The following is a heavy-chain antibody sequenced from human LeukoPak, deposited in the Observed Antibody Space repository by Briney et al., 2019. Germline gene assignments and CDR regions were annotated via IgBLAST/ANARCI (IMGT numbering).Heavy chain of an antibody. D-gene: IGHD1-26*01. CDR1: GFTFSNYA. J-gene: IGHJ4*02. CDR2: LSGTGGST. V-gene: IGHV3-23*01. CDR3: AKGGKWDVTPFDY. Sequence: GGSLRLSCAASGFTFSNYAMSWVRQAPGKGLEWVSTLSGTGGSTYYADSVKGRFTISRDNSKNTLYLQVNSLRAEDTAVYYCAKGGKWDVTPFDYWGQGTLVTVSS.